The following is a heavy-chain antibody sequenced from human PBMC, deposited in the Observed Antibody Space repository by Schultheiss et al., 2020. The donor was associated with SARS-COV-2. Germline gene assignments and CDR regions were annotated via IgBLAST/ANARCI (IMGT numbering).Heavy chain of an antibody. CDR2: IYFSGST. J-gene: IGHJ5*02. V-gene: IGHV4-59*08. CDR3: ARLRDFNWFDL. Sequence: SQTLSLTCTVSGGSISNYYWSWIRQPPGKGLEWIGYIYFSGSTNCNPSLKSRVTMSVDMSNDQFSLKLTSVTAADTAVYYCARLRDFNWFDLWGQGTLVTVSS. CDR1: GGSISNYY. D-gene: IGHD5-24*01.